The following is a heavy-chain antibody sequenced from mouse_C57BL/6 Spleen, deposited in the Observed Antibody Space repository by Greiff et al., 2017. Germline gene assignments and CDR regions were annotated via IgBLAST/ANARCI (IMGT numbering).Heavy chain of an antibody. J-gene: IGHJ4*01. CDR1: GFTFTDYY. CDR3: ERYNDYSYAMDY. V-gene: IGHV7-3*01. D-gene: IGHD2-12*01. Sequence: EVNLVESGGGLVQPGGSLSLSCAASGFTFTDYYMSWVRQPPGKALEWFGFIRNKANGYTTEYSASVKGRFTISRDNSQSILNLQMNAVGAEDGATYCCERYNDYSYAMDYWGQGTSVTVSS. CDR2: IRNKANGYTT.